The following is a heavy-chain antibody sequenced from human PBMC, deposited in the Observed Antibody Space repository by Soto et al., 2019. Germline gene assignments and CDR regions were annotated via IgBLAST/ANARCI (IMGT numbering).Heavy chain of an antibody. D-gene: IGHD2-15*01. CDR3: STEQHIGYCGGASCVSHYFDI. J-gene: IGHJ3*02. Sequence: GGSLRLSCAASGFIFSSYSMNWVRQAPGKGLEWVGRIKSKTDGGTTDYAAPVKGRFTISGGDSKNTLYLQMNSLKAEDTAVYFCSTEQHIGYCGGASCVSHYFDIWGQGTMVTVSS. CDR1: GFIFSSYS. CDR2: IKSKTDGGTT. V-gene: IGHV3-15*07.